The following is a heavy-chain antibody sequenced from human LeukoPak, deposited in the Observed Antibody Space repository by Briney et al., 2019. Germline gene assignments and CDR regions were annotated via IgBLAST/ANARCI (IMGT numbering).Heavy chain of an antibody. CDR1: GGSFSGYY. V-gene: IGHV4-34*01. Sequence: SETLSLTCAVYGGSFSGYYWSWIRQPPGKGLEWIGEINHSGSTNYNPSLESRVTISVDTSKNQFSLKLSSVTAADTAVYYCAGGHVPATGDYWGQGTLVTVSS. D-gene: IGHD2-2*01. CDR2: INHSGST. J-gene: IGHJ4*02. CDR3: AGGHVPATGDY.